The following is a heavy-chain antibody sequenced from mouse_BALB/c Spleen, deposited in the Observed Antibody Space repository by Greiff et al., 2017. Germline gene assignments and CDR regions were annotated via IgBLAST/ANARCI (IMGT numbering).Heavy chain of an antibody. CDR2: ISSGGSYT. D-gene: IGHD1-2*01. CDR3: ASSLLPLLDY. V-gene: IGHV5-9-3*01. CDR1: GFTFSSYA. J-gene: IGHJ2*01. Sequence: EVQVVESGGGLVKPGGSLKLSCAASGFTFSSYAMSWVRQTPEKRLEWVATISSGGSYTYYPDSVKGRFTISRDNAKNTLYLQMSSLRSEDTAMYYCASSLLPLLDYWGQGTTLTVSS.